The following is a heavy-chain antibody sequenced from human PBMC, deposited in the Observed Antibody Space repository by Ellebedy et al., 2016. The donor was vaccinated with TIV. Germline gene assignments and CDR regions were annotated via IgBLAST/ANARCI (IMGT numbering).Heavy chain of an antibody. J-gene: IGHJ6*02. CDR2: ISSSGNYI. V-gene: IGHV3-21*01. Sequence: GGSLRLXXGASGFTFSSYTMNWVRQSPGKGLEWVSSISSSGNYIYYADSLKGRFTISRDNANNSLYLQMNSLRAEDTALYYCARSALVAKNGMDVWGQGTTVTVSS. D-gene: IGHD2-21*01. CDR1: GFTFSSYT. CDR3: ARSALVAKNGMDV.